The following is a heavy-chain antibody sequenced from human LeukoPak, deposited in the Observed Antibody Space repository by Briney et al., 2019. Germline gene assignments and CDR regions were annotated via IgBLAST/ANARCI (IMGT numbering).Heavy chain of an antibody. CDR1: GGSISSGGYY. CDR3: ARTVYYYDSSGYPRAYYFDY. D-gene: IGHD3-22*01. V-gene: IGHV4-31*03. Sequence: SETLSLTCTVSGGSISSGGYYWNWIRQHPGKGLEWIGYIYYSGSTYYNPSLKSRVTISVDRSKNQFSLKLSSVAAADTAVYYCARTVYYYDSSGYPRAYYFDYWGQGTLVTVSS. CDR2: IYYSGST. J-gene: IGHJ4*02.